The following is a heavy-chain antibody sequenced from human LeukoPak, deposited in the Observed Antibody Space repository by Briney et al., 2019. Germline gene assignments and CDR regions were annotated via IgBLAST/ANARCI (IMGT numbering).Heavy chain of an antibody. CDR1: GYTFTGYF. V-gene: IGHV1-2*02. D-gene: IGHD6-6*01. Sequence: ASVKVSCKASGYTFTGYFMHWVRQAPGQGPEWMGWINPKSGGTNYVPKFQGRVSMTRDTSTSTFFMELRRLTSDDTAVYYCARDLWGSSSGGGYSGNYYYYYMDVWGKGTTVTVSS. CDR2: INPKSGGT. J-gene: IGHJ6*03. CDR3: ARDLWGSSSGGGYSGNYYYYYMDV.